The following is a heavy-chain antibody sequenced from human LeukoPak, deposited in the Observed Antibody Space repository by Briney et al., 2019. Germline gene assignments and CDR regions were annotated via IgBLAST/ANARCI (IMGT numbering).Heavy chain of an antibody. V-gene: IGHV3-30*03. CDR3: ARNRATNDY. Sequence: GGSLRLSCAASGFTFSGYGMHWVRQAPGKGLEWVAVISYDGGDKDYVDSVKGRFTISRDNAKNSLYLQMNNLRAEDTAVYYCARNRATNDYWGQGTLVTVSS. J-gene: IGHJ4*02. CDR1: GFTFSGYG. CDR2: ISYDGGDK. D-gene: IGHD1-26*01.